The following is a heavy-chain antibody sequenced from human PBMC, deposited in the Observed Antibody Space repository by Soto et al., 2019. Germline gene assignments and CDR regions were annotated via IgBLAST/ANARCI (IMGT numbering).Heavy chain of an antibody. J-gene: IGHJ5*02. Sequence: SETLSLTCTVSGGSISSYYWSWIRQPPGKGLEWIGYIYYSGSTNYNPSLKSRVTISVDTSKNQFSLKLSSVTAADTAVYYCARGAGSSSWYWFDPWGQGTLVTVSS. D-gene: IGHD6-13*01. CDR3: ARGAGSSSWYWFDP. CDR2: IYYSGST. CDR1: GGSISSYY. V-gene: IGHV4-59*01.